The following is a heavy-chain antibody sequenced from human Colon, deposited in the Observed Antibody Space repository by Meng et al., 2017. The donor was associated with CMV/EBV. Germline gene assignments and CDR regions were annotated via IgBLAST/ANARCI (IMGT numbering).Heavy chain of an antibody. CDR2: IIPILGIA. V-gene: IGHV1-69*10. D-gene: IGHD5-12*01. CDR1: GGTFSSYA. Sequence: SVKVSCKASGGTFSSYAISWVRQAPGQGLEWMGGIIPILGIANYAQKFQGRVTITADKSTSTAYMELSSLRSEDTAVYYCARDRIDTIKLNFISGYEVWGQGTLVTISS. CDR3: ARDRIDTIKLNFISGYEV. J-gene: IGHJ4*02.